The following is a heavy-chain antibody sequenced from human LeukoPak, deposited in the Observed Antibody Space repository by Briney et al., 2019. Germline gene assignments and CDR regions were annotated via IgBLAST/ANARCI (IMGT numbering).Heavy chain of an antibody. V-gene: IGHV3-11*01. Sequence: GGSLRLSCAASGFTFSDYYMSWIRQAPGKGLEWVSYISSSGSTIYYADSVKGRFTISRDNAKNSLYLQMNSLRAEDTAVYYCARGFVSIPRLDAFDIWGQGTMVTVSS. D-gene: IGHD2-21*01. CDR2: ISSSGSTI. J-gene: IGHJ3*02. CDR3: ARGFVSIPRLDAFDI. CDR1: GFTFSDYY.